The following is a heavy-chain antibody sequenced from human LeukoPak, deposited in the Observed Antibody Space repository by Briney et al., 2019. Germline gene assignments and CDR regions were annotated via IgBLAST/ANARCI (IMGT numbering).Heavy chain of an antibody. CDR1: GFTFSRYT. CDR3: ARSYCAGDCPNYFDC. J-gene: IGHJ4*02. CDR2: ITKRSFCI. Sequence: GGSLRLSCAVWGFTFSRYTMNWVRPAPGGGVEWVSSITKRSFCIDCADSVKGRFTISRDNAKNSLYLQMNSLRAEDTAVYYCARSYCAGDCPNYFDCWGQGTLVTASS. D-gene: IGHD2-21*01. V-gene: IGHV3-21*06.